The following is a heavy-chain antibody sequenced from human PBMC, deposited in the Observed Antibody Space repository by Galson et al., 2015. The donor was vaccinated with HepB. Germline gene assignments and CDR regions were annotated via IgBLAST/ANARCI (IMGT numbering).Heavy chain of an antibody. D-gene: IGHD2-2*03. CDR3: ARSLGVDIVVVPAAPYYYYMDV. CDR2: INPSGGST. CDR1: GYTFTSYY. V-gene: IGHV1-46*01. J-gene: IGHJ6*03. Sequence: SVKVSCKASGYTFTSYYMHWVRQAPGQGLEWMGIINPSGGSTSYAQKFQGRVTMTRDTSTSTVYMELSSLRSEDTAVYYCARSLGVDIVVVPAAPYYYYMDVWGKGTTVTVSS.